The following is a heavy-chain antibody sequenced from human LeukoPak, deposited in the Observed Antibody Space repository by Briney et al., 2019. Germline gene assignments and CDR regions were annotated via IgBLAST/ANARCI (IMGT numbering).Heavy chain of an antibody. CDR3: ARASTLLWFGEALPYYYYMDI. D-gene: IGHD3-10*01. V-gene: IGHV1-8*02. J-gene: IGHJ6*03. CDR1: GYTFTGYY. CDR2: MNPNSGNT. Sequence: ASVKVSCKASGYTFTGYYMHWVRQAPGQGLEWMGWMNPNSGNTGYAQKFQGRVTMTRNTSISTAYMELSSLRSEDTAVYYCARASTLLWFGEALPYYYYMDIWGKGTTVTISS.